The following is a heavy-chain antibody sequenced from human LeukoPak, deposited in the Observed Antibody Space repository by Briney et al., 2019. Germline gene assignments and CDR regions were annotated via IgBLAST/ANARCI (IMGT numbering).Heavy chain of an antibody. V-gene: IGHV3-30*02. CDR1: GFTFSSYG. J-gene: IGHJ4*02. Sequence: PGGSLRLSCAVSGFTFSSYGMHWVRQAPGKGLEWVAFIRYDGSNKYYADSVKGRFTISRDNSKNTLYLQMNSLRAEDTAVYYCAGGISSGWDFDYWGQGTLVTVSS. CDR3: AGGISSGWDFDY. CDR2: IRYDGSNK. D-gene: IGHD6-19*01.